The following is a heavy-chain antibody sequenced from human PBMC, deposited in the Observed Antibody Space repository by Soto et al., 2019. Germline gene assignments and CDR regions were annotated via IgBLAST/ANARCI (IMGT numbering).Heavy chain of an antibody. J-gene: IGHJ4*02. CDR3: ARGAYCGGDCYSLFDY. V-gene: IGHV1-3*01. CDR1: GYTFTSYA. CDR2: INAGNGNT. D-gene: IGHD2-21*02. Sequence: ASVKVSCKASGYTFTSYAMHWVRQAPGQRLEWMGWINAGNGNTKYSQKFQGRVTITRDTSASTAYMELSSLRSEDTAVYYCARGAYCGGDCYSLFDYWGQGTLVTVS.